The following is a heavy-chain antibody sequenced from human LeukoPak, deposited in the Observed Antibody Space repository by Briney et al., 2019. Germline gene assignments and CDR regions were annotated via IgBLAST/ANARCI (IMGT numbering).Heavy chain of an antibody. CDR2: IKADGGEK. J-gene: IGHJ6*03. CDR3: ARIYCTNGVCPQPYYYYYMDV. Sequence: GGSLRLSCAASGFTFSTYWMNWFRQTPGKGLEWVAKIKADGGEKDHVASVKGRFTISRDNAKNSLYLQMNSLRAEDTAVYYCARIYCTNGVCPQPYYYYYMDVWGKGTTVTVSS. D-gene: IGHD2-8*01. V-gene: IGHV3-7*01. CDR1: GFTFSTYW.